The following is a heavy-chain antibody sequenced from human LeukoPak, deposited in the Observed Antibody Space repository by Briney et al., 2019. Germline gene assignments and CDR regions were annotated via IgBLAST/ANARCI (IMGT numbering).Heavy chain of an antibody. CDR3: AKARAGDITAAFNY. V-gene: IGHV3-53*01. D-gene: IGHD6-13*01. CDR2: LYSNNIT. CDR1: GFTVNNNY. Sequence: GSLRLSCAASGFTVNNNYMTWVRQAPGKGLEWVSVLYSNNITYYADSVKGRFTISRDNSKNTLYLQMNSLRAEDTAIYYCAKARAGDITAAFNYWGQGTLVTVSS. J-gene: IGHJ4*02.